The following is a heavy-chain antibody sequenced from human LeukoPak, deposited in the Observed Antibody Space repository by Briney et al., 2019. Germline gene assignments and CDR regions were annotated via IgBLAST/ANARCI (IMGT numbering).Heavy chain of an antibody. CDR1: GDSISTYY. J-gene: IGHJ3*02. CDR3: ARRAGYYDSRKGTFDI. Sequence: PSETLSLTCTVSGDSISTYYWSWIRQPAGKGLEWIGRIYISGRTNYNPSLESRVTLSLDTSKNQFSLKLRSVTAADTAVYYCARRAGYYDSRKGTFDIWGQGTMVTVSS. CDR2: IYISGRT. D-gene: IGHD3-22*01. V-gene: IGHV4-4*07.